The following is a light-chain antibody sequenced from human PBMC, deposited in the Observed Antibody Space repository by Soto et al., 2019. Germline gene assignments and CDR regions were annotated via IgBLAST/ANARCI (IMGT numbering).Light chain of an antibody. J-gene: IGKJ1*01. CDR2: DAS. CDR3: QQYNSYSPT. CDR1: QSISSW. Sequence: DIQMTQSPSTLSASVGDRVTITFRASQSISSWLAWYQQKPGKAPKLLIYDASSLESGVPSRFSGSGSGTEFTLTISSLQPDDFATYYCQQYNSYSPTFAQGTKVDIK. V-gene: IGKV1-5*01.